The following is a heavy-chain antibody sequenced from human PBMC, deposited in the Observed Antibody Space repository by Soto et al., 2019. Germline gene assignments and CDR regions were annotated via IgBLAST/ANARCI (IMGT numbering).Heavy chain of an antibody. V-gene: IGHV2-5*02. J-gene: IGHJ4*02. D-gene: IGHD3-9*01. CDR3: TKGSDILTGYSDS. CDR1: GFSLNTEGVC. Sequence: QITLKESGPPLVNPTQTLTLTCAFSGFSLNTEGVCVAWIRQAPGRALEWLAHIYWDGDERYSPSLRSRLTITADTSRNQVVLTMTDMDPVDTATYYCTKGSDILTGYSDSWGQGTLVTVPS. CDR2: IYWDGDE.